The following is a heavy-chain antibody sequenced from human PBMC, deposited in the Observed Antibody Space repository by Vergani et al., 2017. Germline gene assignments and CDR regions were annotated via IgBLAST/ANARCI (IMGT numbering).Heavy chain of an antibody. CDR3: TRSECSGTTCYGHYFDL. J-gene: IGHJ4*01. D-gene: IGHD2-15*01. V-gene: IGHV3-30*02. CDR1: GFTFRIYG. CDR2: IRYDGTKR. Sequence: QVQLVESGGGVVQPGGSLRLSCIASGFTFRIYGMHWVRQAPGKGLEWVAFIRYDGTKRFYGDSVKGRFTISRDNSQTTVFLQMNSLRAEDTGVYYCTRSECSGTTCYGHYFDLWGHGILVTVSS.